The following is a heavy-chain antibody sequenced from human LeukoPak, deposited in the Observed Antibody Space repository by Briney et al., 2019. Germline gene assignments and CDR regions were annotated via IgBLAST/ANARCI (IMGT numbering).Heavy chain of an antibody. CDR1: GYTFTTYD. D-gene: IGHD1/OR15-1a*01. Sequence: GASVKSSCKTSGYTFTTYDINWVRQAPGQGLEWMGRISAYNGYTNYGQKLQGRVTMTTDTSTNTAYMELRSLRSDDTAVYYCARVGTGTRSFDSWGQGTLATVSS. CDR3: ARVGTGTRSFDS. CDR2: ISAYNGYT. V-gene: IGHV1-18*01. J-gene: IGHJ4*02.